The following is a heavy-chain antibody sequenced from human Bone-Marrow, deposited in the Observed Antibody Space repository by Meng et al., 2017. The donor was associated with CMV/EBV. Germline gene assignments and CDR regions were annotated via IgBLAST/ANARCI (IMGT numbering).Heavy chain of an antibody. D-gene: IGHD5-18*01. Sequence: ASVKVSCKASGYMFTTYGISWVRQAPGQGLEWLGWIGIYDGNTDYTQKLQGRVTLTTDTFTSTAYMELTSLRSDDTAVYYCARDSNSQLLAPFDPWGQGTLVTVSS. CDR1: GYMFTTYG. J-gene: IGHJ5*02. CDR3: ARDSNSQLLAPFDP. CDR2: IGIYDGNT. V-gene: IGHV1-18*01.